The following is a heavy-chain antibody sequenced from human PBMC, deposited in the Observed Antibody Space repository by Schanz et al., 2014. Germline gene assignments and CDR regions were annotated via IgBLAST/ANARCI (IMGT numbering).Heavy chain of an antibody. CDR1: GFTFSNSP. J-gene: IGHJ3*01. CDR3: TRDRGALINHNDALDL. V-gene: IGHV3-30*04. CDR2: TSTDGTRT. D-gene: IGHD3-16*01. Sequence: QVQLVESGGGVVQPGRSLRLSCAASGFTFSNSPLHWVRQAPGQGLEKVAVTSTDGTRTYYAASVRGRFTISRDNSKNTVYLQMNSLRSEDTAVYYCTRDRGALINHNDALDLWGQGTMVSVSS.